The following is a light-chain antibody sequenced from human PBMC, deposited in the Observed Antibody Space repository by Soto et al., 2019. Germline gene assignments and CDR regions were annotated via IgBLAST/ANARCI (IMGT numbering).Light chain of an antibody. J-gene: IGKJ4*01. CDR2: DAS. V-gene: IGKV3-11*01. CDR3: QQRSNWLT. CDR1: QSVSSY. Sequence: EIVLTQSPATLSLSPGERATLSCRASQSVSSYLAWYQQKPGQAPRLLIYDASNRATGIPARFSGSGSGTDCTLTINSLEPEDFAVYYCQQRSNWLTVGGGTKVEIK.